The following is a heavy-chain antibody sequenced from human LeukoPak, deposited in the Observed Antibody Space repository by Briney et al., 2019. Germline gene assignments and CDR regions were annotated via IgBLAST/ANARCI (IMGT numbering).Heavy chain of an antibody. CDR1: GGTFSSYA. V-gene: IGHV1-69*13. D-gene: IGHD2-15*01. J-gene: IGHJ4*02. CDR3: ARVPNCSGGSCYSSFDY. Sequence: GASVNVSCKASGGTFSSYAISWVRQAPGQGREWVGGIIPIFGKANYAQKFQGRVTITADESPSTAYMELSSLRSEDTAVYYCARVPNCSGGSCYSSFDYWGQGTLVTVS. CDR2: IIPIFGKA.